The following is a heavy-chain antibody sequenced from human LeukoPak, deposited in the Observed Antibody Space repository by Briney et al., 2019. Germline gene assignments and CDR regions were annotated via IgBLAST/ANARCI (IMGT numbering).Heavy chain of an antibody. J-gene: IGHJ1*01. CDR1: GGSISRYY. D-gene: IGHD5-24*01. V-gene: IGHV4-59*03. Sequence: SETLSLTCTVSGGSISRYYWSWIRQPPGKGLEWIGCRYDGGRDLYNPSLKSRVTISVDASEKQISLSLRSVTAADTAIYYCANTTRVAPDGRAEYFQHRGQGTLVTVSS. CDR3: ANTTRVAPDGRAEYFQH. CDR2: RYDGGRD.